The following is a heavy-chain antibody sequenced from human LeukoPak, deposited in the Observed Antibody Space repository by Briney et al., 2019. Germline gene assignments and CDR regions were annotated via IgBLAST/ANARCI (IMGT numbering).Heavy chain of an antibody. D-gene: IGHD2-2*01. CDR3: AIGRRLVPAAIRGWFDP. CDR1: GGSFSGYY. J-gene: IGHJ5*02. V-gene: IGHV4-34*01. CDR2: INHSGST. Sequence: PSETLSLTCAVYGGSFSGYYWSWTRQPPGKGLEWIGEINHSGSTNYNPCLKSRVTISVDTSKNQFSLKLSSVTAAVTAVYYCAIGRRLVPAAIRGWFDPWGQGTLVTVSS.